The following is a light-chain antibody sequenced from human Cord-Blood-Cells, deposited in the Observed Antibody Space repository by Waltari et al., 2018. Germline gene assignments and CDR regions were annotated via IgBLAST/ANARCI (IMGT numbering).Light chain of an antibody. Sequence: EIVLTQSQATLPLSPGERATLPFRASQSVSSSYLAWYQQKPGQAPRLLIYGASSRATGIPDRFSGSGSGTDFTLTISRLEPEDFAVYYCQQYGSSPPYTFGQGTKLEIK. J-gene: IGKJ2*01. V-gene: IGKV3-20*01. CDR3: QQYGSSPPYT. CDR2: GAS. CDR1: QSVSSSY.